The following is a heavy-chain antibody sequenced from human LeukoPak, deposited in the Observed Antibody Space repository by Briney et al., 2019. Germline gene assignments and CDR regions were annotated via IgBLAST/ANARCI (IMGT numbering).Heavy chain of an antibody. CDR1: GGSFSGYY. J-gene: IGHJ5*02. CDR3: ARANELYNWFDP. V-gene: IGHV4-34*01. CDR2: ISHSGST. Sequence: SETLSLTCAVYGGSFSGYYWSWIRQPPGKGLEWIGEISHSGSTNYNPSLKSRVTVSVDTSKNQFSLKVSSVSAADTAVYYCARANELYNWFDPWGQGTLVTVSS. D-gene: IGHD1-1*01.